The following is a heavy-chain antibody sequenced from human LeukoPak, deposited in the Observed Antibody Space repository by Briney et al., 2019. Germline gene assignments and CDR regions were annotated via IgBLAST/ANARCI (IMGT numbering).Heavy chain of an antibody. D-gene: IGHD3-22*01. CDR2: ISNSSNYI. J-gene: IGHJ4*02. V-gene: IGHV3-21*01. Sequence: PGGSLRLSCVPSGFTFSTYSMNWVRQAPGNGLEWVSSISNSSNYIYYADSVKGRFTISRDNANNSLFMQMNSLRAEDTAVYYCARFRSGYSYDYWGQGTLVTVSS. CDR3: ARFRSGYSYDY. CDR1: GFTFSTYS.